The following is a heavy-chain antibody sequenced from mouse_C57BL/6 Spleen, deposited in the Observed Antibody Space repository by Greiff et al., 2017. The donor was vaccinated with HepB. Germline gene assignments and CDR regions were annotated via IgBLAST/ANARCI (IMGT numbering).Heavy chain of an antibody. J-gene: IGHJ1*03. Sequence: EVQLVESEGGLVQPGSSMKLSCTASGFTFSDYYMAWVRQVPEKGLEWVANINYDGSSTYYLDSLKSRFIISRDNAKNILYLQMSSLKSEDTATYYCARGGDGYYANWYFDVWGTGTTVTVSS. CDR1: GFTFSDYY. CDR2: INYDGSST. V-gene: IGHV5-16*01. D-gene: IGHD2-3*01. CDR3: ARGGDGYYANWYFDV.